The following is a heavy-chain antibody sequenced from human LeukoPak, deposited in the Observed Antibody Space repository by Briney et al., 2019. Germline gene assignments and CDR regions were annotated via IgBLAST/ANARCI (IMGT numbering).Heavy chain of an antibody. CDR1: GFTFSSYS. Sequence: GGSLRLSCAASGFTFSSYSMNWVRQAPGKGLEWVSSISSSSSYIYYADSVKGRFTISRDNAKNSLYLQMNSLRAEDAAVYYCARFYYDSSGYYEDAFDIWGQGTMVTVSS. CDR2: ISSSSSYI. CDR3: ARFYYDSSGYYEDAFDI. V-gene: IGHV3-21*01. J-gene: IGHJ3*02. D-gene: IGHD3-22*01.